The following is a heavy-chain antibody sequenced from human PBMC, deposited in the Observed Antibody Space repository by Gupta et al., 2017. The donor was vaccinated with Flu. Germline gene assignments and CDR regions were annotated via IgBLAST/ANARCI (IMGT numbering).Heavy chain of an antibody. V-gene: IGHV4-59*08. CDR2: THYSGSI. CDR1: Y. CDR3: ARHYCSTSTTCYYFDY. D-gene: IGHD2-2*01. J-gene: IGHJ4*02. Sequence: YGGWIRQPPGKGLEWIGYTHYSGSISYNPSLKSRVTMSVDTSKNQFSLKLSSVTAADTAVYYCARHYCSTSTTCYYFDYWGQGTLVTVSS.